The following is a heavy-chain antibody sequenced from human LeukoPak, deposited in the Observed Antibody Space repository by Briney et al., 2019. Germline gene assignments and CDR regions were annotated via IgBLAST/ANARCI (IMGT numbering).Heavy chain of an antibody. D-gene: IGHD4-17*01. Sequence: ASVKVSCKPSGYTFTGFYLHWVRQAPGQGLQWMGRINPKNGATKYSQNFRGRVTMTRDTSIDTAYMELSSLTSDDTAIYYCARPTHRLTVTTAIDYWGLGTLVTVSS. V-gene: IGHV1-2*06. CDR2: INPKNGAT. CDR1: GYTFTGFY. CDR3: ARPTHRLTVTTAIDY. J-gene: IGHJ4*02.